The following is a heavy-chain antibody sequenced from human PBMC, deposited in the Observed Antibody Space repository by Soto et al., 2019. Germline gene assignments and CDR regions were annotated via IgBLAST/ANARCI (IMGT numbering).Heavy chain of an antibody. CDR2: IVPIFGTA. D-gene: IGHD3-3*01. CDR3: ARMGRFLEWLSSWFDP. CDR1: GGTFSSYA. Sequence: ASVKVSCKASGGTFSSYAISWVRQAPGQGLEWMGGIVPIFGTANYAQKFQGRVTITADESTSTAYMELSSLRSEDTAVYYCARMGRFLEWLSSWFDPWGQGTLVTVYS. V-gene: IGHV1-69*13. J-gene: IGHJ5*02.